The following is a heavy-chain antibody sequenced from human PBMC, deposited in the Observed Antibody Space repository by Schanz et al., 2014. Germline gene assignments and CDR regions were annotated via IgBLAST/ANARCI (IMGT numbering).Heavy chain of an antibody. CDR2: MIGSGSSV. D-gene: IGHD3-3*01. J-gene: IGHJ6*02. Sequence: EVQLVESGGGLVKPGGSLRLSCAASGFTFSIYGMSWVRQAPGKGLEWVSRMIGSGSSVFYADSVKGRFTISRDNLKNTVYLQMNSLRAGDTAVYYCARYGFRKFGVVYGLAVWGQGTTVTVS. V-gene: IGHV3-23*04. CDR3: ARYGFRKFGVVYGLAV. CDR1: GFTFSIYG.